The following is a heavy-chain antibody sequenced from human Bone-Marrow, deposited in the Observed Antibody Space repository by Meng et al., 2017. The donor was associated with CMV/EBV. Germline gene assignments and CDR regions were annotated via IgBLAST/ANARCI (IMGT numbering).Heavy chain of an antibody. J-gene: IGHJ4*02. D-gene: IGHD3-3*01. CDR3: ARVLAVWSGPRFDY. CDR2: ISSSSSTI. Sequence: GETLKISCAASGFTFSSYSMNWVRQAPGKGLEWVSYISSSSSTIYYADSVKGRFTISRDNAKNSLYLQMNSLRAEDTAVYYCARVLAVWSGPRFDYWGQGTLVTVAS. CDR1: GFTFSSYS. V-gene: IGHV3-48*04.